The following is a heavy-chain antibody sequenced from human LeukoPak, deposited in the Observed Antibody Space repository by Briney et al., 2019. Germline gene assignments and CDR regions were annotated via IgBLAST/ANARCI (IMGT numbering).Heavy chain of an antibody. CDR1: GGSISSSSYS. Sequence: NPSETLSLTCTVSGGSISSSSYSWGWIRQPPGKGLEWIGSIYYSGSTYYNPSLKSRVTISVDTSKNQFSLKLSSVTAADTAVYYCARLSSSSWSYWFDPWGQGTLVTVSS. J-gene: IGHJ5*02. D-gene: IGHD6-6*01. CDR2: IYYSGST. CDR3: ARLSSSSWSYWFDP. V-gene: IGHV4-39*01.